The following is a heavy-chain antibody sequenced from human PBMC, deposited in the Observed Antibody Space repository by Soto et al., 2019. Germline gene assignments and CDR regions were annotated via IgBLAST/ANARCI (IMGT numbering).Heavy chain of an antibody. CDR2: INPDNGNT. D-gene: IGHD2-15*01. Sequence: QVQLVQSGAEVKKPGASVKISCKASGYTFTRYTMNWVRQAPGQRLEWMGWINPDNGNTKSSQKFQDRVIITRDTSASTAYKDLSSLRSEDTAVYYCARGIATGQLDPWGQGTLVTVSS. CDR3: ARGIATGQLDP. V-gene: IGHV1-3*01. J-gene: IGHJ5*02. CDR1: GYTFTRYT.